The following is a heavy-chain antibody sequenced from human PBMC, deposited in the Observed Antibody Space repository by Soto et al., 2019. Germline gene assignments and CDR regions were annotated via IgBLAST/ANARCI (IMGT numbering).Heavy chain of an antibody. V-gene: IGHV3-66*01. J-gene: IGHJ6*02. Sequence: DVQLVESGGGLVQPGGSLRLSCVVSEFTVSYTYMSWARQAPGKGLEWVSVFYDGDAEYYADSVKGRFTISRDKSKNTLYLQMNSLRAEDTAVYYCARDMPDGVDVWGQGTTVTVSS. CDR2: FYDGDAE. CDR1: EFTVSYTY. CDR3: ARDMPDGVDV. D-gene: IGHD2-2*01.